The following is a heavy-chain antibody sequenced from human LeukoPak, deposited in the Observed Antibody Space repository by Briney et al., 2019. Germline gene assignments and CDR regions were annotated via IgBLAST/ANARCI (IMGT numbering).Heavy chain of an antibody. CDR1: GGSLSDYY. Sequence: SETLSLTCTVSGGSLSDYYWTWVRQPPGKGLEWIAYIHYSGTTNYNPSLKSRVTISLDTSKNQFSLKLSSVTAADTAVYYCASTHSSGKSDYWGQGTLVTVSS. V-gene: IGHV4-59*01. CDR2: IHYSGTT. J-gene: IGHJ4*02. CDR3: ASTHSSGKSDY. D-gene: IGHD3-10*01.